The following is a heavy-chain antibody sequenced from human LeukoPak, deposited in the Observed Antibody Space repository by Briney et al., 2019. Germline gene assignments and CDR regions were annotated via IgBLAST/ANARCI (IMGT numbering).Heavy chain of an antibody. CDR3: AREAGYCSGGSCLPTPPGWFDP. Sequence: GGSLRLSCAASGFTFSSYWMSWVRQAPGKGLEWVANIKQDGSEKYYVDSVKGRFTISRDNSKNTLYLQMNSLRAEDTAVYYCAREAGYCSGGSCLPTPPGWFDPWGQGTLVTVSS. CDR2: IKQDGSEK. V-gene: IGHV3-7*03. CDR1: GFTFSSYW. J-gene: IGHJ5*02. D-gene: IGHD2-15*01.